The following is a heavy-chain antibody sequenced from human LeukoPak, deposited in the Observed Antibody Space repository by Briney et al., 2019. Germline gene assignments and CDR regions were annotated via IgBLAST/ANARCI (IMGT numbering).Heavy chain of an antibody. J-gene: IGHJ4*02. Sequence: GGSLRLSCAASGFTFSSYSMNWVRQAPGKGLEWVSYISSSSSTIYYADSVKGRFTISRDNAKNSLYLQMNSLRAEDTAVYYCAKDGDYYDSSGSPFDYWGQGTLVTVSS. V-gene: IGHV3-48*01. CDR2: ISSSSSTI. CDR1: GFTFSSYS. D-gene: IGHD3-22*01. CDR3: AKDGDYYDSSGSPFDY.